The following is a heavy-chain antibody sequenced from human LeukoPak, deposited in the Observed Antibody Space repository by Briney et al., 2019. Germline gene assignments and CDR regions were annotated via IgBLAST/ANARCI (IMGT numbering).Heavy chain of an antibody. D-gene: IGHD6-6*01. J-gene: IGHJ6*03. V-gene: IGHV1-24*01. CDR2: FDPEDGET. CDR3: ATSEYSSSFHYMDV. Sequence: ASVKVSCKVSGYTLTELSMHWVRQAPGKGLEWMGGFDPEDGETIYAQKSQGRVTMTEDTSTDTAYMELSSLRSEDTAVYYCATSEYSSSFHYMDVWGKGTTVTVSS. CDR1: GYTLTELS.